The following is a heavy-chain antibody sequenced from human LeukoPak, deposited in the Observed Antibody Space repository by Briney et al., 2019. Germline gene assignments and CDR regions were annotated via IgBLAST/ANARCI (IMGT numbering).Heavy chain of an antibody. V-gene: IGHV3-48*03. D-gene: IGHD4-17*01. CDR2: ISSSGSSI. J-gene: IGHJ4*02. Sequence: GGSLRLSCAAFGFTFSSYEMNWVRQAPGKGPEWISYISSSGSSIYYVDSVKGRFTISRDNAKNSLYLQMNSLRAEDTAVYYCARDNGDPRTYFDYWGQGTLVTVSS. CDR1: GFTFSSYE. CDR3: ARDNGDPRTYFDY.